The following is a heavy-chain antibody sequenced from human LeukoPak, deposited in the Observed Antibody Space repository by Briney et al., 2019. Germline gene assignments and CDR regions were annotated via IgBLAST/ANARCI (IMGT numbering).Heavy chain of an antibody. CDR2: TSVSRSYV. D-gene: IGHD5-18*01. J-gene: IGHJ3*02. CDR1: GFTFSSYS. V-gene: IGHV3-21*01. Sequence: PGGSLRLSCAASGFTFSSYSMSWVRQAPGKGLEWVSSTSVSRSYVYYADSVKGRFTISRDNAKNSLYLQMNSLRAEDTAVYYCARETPAMAIWGQGTMVTVSS. CDR3: ARETPAMAI.